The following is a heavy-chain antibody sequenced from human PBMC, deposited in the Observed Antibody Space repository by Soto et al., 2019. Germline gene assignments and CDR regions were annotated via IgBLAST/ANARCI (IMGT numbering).Heavy chain of an antibody. CDR3: ARGRIAAAGTPFYYYYYMDV. V-gene: IGHV2-70*11. CDR1: GFSLSTSGMC. D-gene: IGHD6-13*01. Sequence: SGPTLVNPTQTLTLTCTFSGFSLSTSGMCVSWIRQPPGKALEWLARIDWDDDKYYSTSLKTRLTISKDTSKNQVVLTMTNMDPVDTATYYCARGRIAAAGTPFYYYYYMDVWGKGTTVTVSS. J-gene: IGHJ6*03. CDR2: IDWDDDK.